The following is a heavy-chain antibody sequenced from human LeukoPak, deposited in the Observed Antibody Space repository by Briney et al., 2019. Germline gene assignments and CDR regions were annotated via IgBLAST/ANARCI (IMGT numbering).Heavy chain of an antibody. J-gene: IGHJ4*02. V-gene: IGHV3-11*04. D-gene: IGHD5-24*01. Sequence: GGSLRLSCTASGFTFSDYCMSWIRQAPGKGLEWVSYISAGGTIYYVDSVKGRFTISRDNAKNSLYLQMNSLRAEDTAVYYCARDRDGYNPTFDYWGQGTLVTVSS. CDR3: ARDRDGYNPTFDY. CDR2: ISAGGTI. CDR1: GFTFSDYC.